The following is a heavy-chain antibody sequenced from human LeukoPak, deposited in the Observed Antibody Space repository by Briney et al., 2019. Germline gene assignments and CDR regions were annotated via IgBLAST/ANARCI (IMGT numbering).Heavy chain of an antibody. CDR3: ASSSSGSYGNYFDY. D-gene: IGHD1-26*01. CDR1: GGSISSNNYY. V-gene: IGHV4-39*01. CDR2: IYYSGST. Sequence: SETLSLTCTVSGGSISSNNYYWGWIRQPPGKGLEWIGNIYYSGSTYYNPSLKSRVTISVDTSKNQFSLKLSSVTAADTAVYYCASSSSGSYGNYFDYWGQGTLVTVSS. J-gene: IGHJ4*02.